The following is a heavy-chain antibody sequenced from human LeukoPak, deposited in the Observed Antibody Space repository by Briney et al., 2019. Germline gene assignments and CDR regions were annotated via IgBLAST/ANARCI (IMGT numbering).Heavy chain of an antibody. CDR3: ARRRGYYFDY. J-gene: IGHJ4*02. V-gene: IGHV3-33*01. D-gene: IGHD2-21*01. CDR2: IWYDGSNK. Sequence: GRSLRLSCAASGFSFSSDVMHWGCHAPRKGLEWVAVIWYDGSNKYYADSVKGRFTISRDNSKNTLYLQMDSLRAEDTAVYYCARRRGYYFDYWGQGTLVTVSS. CDR1: GFSFSSDV.